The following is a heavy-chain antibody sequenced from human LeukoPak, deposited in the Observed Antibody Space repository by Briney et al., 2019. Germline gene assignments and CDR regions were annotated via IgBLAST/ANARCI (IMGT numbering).Heavy chain of an antibody. CDR2: IYPGDSDT. V-gene: IGHV5-51*01. Sequence: GESLKISSKGAGYSFTSYWIGWVRQMPGKGLEWMGIIYPGDSDTSYSPSFQGQVTIAADKSISAAYLQWSSLKASGTAMYYCARRRDGYVDYWGQGTLVTVSS. D-gene: IGHD5-24*01. J-gene: IGHJ4*02. CDR1: GYSFTSYW. CDR3: ARRRDGYVDY.